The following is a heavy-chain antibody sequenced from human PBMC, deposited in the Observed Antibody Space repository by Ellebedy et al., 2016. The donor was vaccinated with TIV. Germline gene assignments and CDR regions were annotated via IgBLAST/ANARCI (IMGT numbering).Heavy chain of an antibody. CDR2: IYHSGST. V-gene: IGHV4-4*02. CDR3: ARVNWLDSGYGSFDY. D-gene: IGHD5-12*01. CDR1: GGSISSSNW. J-gene: IGHJ4*02. Sequence: MPSETLSLTCAVSGGSISSSNWWSWVRQPPGKGLEWIGEIYHSGSTNYNPSLKSRVTISVDKSKNQFSLKLSSVTAADTAVYYCARVNWLDSGYGSFDYWGQGTLVTVSS.